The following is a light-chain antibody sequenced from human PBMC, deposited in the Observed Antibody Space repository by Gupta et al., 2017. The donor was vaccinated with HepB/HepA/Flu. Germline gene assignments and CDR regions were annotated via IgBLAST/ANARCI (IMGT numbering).Light chain of an antibody. Sequence: EIVLTQSPATLSLSPGERATLSCRASQSVSSYLAWYQHKPGQAPRLLIYDASNRATGIPARFSGSGSGTDFTLTISSIEPEDFAGYYCQQRSTFGPGTKVDIK. CDR3: QQRST. V-gene: IGKV3-11*01. CDR2: DAS. J-gene: IGKJ3*01. CDR1: QSVSSY.